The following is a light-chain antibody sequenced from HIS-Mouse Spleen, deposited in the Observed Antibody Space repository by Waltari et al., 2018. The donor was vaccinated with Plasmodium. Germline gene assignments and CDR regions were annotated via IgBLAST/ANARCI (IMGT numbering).Light chain of an antibody. J-gene: IGLJ3*02. Sequence: SYELTQPPSVSVSPGQPARITCSGAPLPKKYAYWYQQKSGQAPVLVIYEDSKRPSGIPERFSGSNSGNTATLTISGTQAMDEADYYCMIWPSNASGVFGGGTKLTVL. CDR2: EDS. CDR3: MIWPSNASGV. CDR1: PLPKKY. V-gene: IGLV3-10*01.